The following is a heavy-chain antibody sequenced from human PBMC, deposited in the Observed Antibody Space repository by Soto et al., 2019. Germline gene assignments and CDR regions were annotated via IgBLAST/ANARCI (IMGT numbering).Heavy chain of an antibody. V-gene: IGHV6-1*01. CDR1: GDSGSSNTAS. D-gene: IGHD5-12*01. J-gene: IGHJ5*02. CDR2: TYFRSKWYN. CDR3: TKGDNLGPKTGYAFDP. Sequence: SQTLSLTCAISGDSGSSNTASCNWISQSPSRGLEWLGRTYFRSKWYNDYAVSVKSRIIINPDTSNNQFSLQLNSVTPEDTAVYFCTKGDNLGPKTGYAFDPWGQGIMVTVSS.